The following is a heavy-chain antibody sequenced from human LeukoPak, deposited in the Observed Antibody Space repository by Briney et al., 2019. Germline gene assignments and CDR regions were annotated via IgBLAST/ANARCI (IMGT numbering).Heavy chain of an antibody. CDR3: ARIGTGNSEDY. J-gene: IGHJ4*02. D-gene: IGHD4-23*01. V-gene: IGHV1-46*01. Sequence: GGSLRLSCAASGFTFTSYYMHWVRQAPGQGLEWMGIINPSGGSTSYAQKFQGRVTMTRDMSTSTVYMELSSLRSEDTAVYYCARIGTGNSEDYWGQGTLVTVSS. CDR1: GFTFTSYY. CDR2: INPSGGST.